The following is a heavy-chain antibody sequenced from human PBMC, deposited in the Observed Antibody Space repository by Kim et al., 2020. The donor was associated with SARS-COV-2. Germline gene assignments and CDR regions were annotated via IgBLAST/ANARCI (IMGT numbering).Heavy chain of an antibody. D-gene: IGHD3-10*01. CDR1: GYSISSGYY. CDR3: ARVNYYGSGSYFYFDY. CDR2: IYHSGST. Sequence: SETLSLTCTVSGYSISSGYYWGWIRQPPGKGLEWIGSIYHSGSTYYNLSLKSRVTISVDTSKNQFSLKLSSVTAADTAVYYCARVNYYGSGSYFYFDYWGQGTLVTVSS. J-gene: IGHJ4*02. V-gene: IGHV4-38-2*02.